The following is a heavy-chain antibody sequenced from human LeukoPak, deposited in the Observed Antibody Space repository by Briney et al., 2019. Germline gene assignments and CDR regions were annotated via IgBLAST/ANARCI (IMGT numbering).Heavy chain of an antibody. V-gene: IGHV3-74*01. Sequence: GGSLRLSCAASRFTFSSYYMHWVRQAPGKGLVWVSRINNDGSSTSNADSVKGRFTISRDNAKNTLYLQMSSLRAEDTAVYYCARGNYYSMDVWGQGTTVTVSS. CDR2: INNDGSST. CDR1: RFTFSSYY. CDR3: ARGNYYSMDV. J-gene: IGHJ6*02.